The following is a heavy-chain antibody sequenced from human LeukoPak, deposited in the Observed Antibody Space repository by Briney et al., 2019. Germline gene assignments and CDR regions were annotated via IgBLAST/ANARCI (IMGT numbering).Heavy chain of an antibody. V-gene: IGHV4-39*01. J-gene: IGHJ4*02. CDR2: IYYSGST. CDR3: ARQVAYCGGDCIYFDY. CDR1: GGSISSYY. D-gene: IGHD2-21*02. Sequence: SETLSLTCTVSGGSISSYYWGWIRQPPGKGLEWIGSIYYSGSTYYNPSLKSRVTISVDTSKNQFSLKLSSVTAADTAVYYCARQVAYCGGDCIYFDYWGQGTLVTVSS.